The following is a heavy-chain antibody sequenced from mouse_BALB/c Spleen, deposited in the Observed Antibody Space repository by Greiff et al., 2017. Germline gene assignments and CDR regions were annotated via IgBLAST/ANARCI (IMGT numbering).Heavy chain of an antibody. V-gene: IGHV5-4*02. CDR3: ARGGNYRYDGFAY. D-gene: IGHD2-14*01. CDR1: GFTFSDYY. J-gene: IGHJ3*01. Sequence: EVKLMESGGGLVKPGGSLKLSCAASGFTFSDYYMYWVRQTPEKRLEWVATISDGGSYTYYPDSVKGRFTISRDNAKNNLYLQMSSLKSEDTAMYYCARGGNYRYDGFAYWGQGTLVTVSA. CDR2: ISDGGSYT.